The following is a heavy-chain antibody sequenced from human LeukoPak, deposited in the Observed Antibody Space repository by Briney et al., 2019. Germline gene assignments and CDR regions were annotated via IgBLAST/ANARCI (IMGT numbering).Heavy chain of an antibody. J-gene: IGHJ4*02. V-gene: IGHV3-21*01. CDR2: ISSSSSYI. CDR3: ARVSLGYSYGFDY. CDR1: GFTFSSYS. D-gene: IGHD5-18*01. Sequence: PGGSLRLSCAASGFTFSSYSMNWVRQAPGKGLEWVSSISSSSSYIYYADSVKGRFTISRDNAKNSLYLQMNSLRAEDTAVYYCARVSLGYSYGFDYWGQGTLVTVPS.